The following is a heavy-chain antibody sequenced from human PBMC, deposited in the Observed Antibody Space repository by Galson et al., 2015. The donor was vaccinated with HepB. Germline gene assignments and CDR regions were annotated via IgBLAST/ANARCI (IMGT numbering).Heavy chain of an antibody. J-gene: IGHJ5*02. CDR3: ARGPYSSSWYAAGWFDP. D-gene: IGHD6-13*01. V-gene: IGHV3-66*02. Sequence: SLRLSCAASGFTVSSNYMSWVRQAPGKGLEWVSVIYSGGSTYYADSVKGRFTISRDNSKNTLYLQMNSLRAEDTAVYYCARGPYSSSWYAAGWFDPWGQGTLVTASS. CDR2: IYSGGST. CDR1: GFTVSSNY.